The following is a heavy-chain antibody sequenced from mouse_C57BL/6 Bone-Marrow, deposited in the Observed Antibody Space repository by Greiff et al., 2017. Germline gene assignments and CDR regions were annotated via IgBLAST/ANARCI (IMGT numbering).Heavy chain of an antibody. CDR2: IDPSDSYT. CDR1: GYTFTSYW. CDR3: ARMGGYYQFLY. D-gene: IGHD2-3*01. J-gene: IGHJ2*01. V-gene: IGHV1-59*01. Sequence: QVQLQQPGAELVRPGTSVKLSCKASGYTFTSYWMHWVKQRPGQGLEWMGVIDPSDSYTNYNQKFKGKATLTVDTSSSTAYMQLSSLTSEDSAVYYCARMGGYYQFLYWGQGTTLTVSS.